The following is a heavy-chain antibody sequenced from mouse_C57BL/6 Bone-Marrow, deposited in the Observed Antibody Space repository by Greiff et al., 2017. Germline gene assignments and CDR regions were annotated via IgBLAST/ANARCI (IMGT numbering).Heavy chain of an antibody. J-gene: IGHJ2*01. D-gene: IGHD2-10*02. CDR3: AREGVWEGLFDY. CDR2: IDPNSGGT. CDR1: GYTFTSYW. Sequence: QVQLQQPGAELVKPGASVKLSCKASGYTFTSYWMHWVKQRPGRGLEWIGRIDPNSGGTKYNEKFKSKATLTVDKPSSPAYMQLSSLTSEESAVYYCAREGVWEGLFDYWGQGTTLTVSS. V-gene: IGHV1-72*01.